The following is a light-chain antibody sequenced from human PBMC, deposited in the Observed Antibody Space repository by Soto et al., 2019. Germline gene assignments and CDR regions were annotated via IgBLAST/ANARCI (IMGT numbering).Light chain of an antibody. CDR1: QSVSSS. CDR2: GAS. J-gene: IGKJ1*01. Sequence: EIVMTQSPATLSVSPGERATLSCRASQSVSSSLAWYQKKPGQAPRLLIYGASTRATGIPARFSGSGSGTEFTLTISSLHSEDFAVYYCQQYSNWWTFGQGTRAEIK. CDR3: QQYSNWWT. V-gene: IGKV3-15*01.